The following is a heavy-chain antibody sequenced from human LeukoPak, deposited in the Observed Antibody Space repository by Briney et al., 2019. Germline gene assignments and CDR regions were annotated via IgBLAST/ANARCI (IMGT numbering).Heavy chain of an antibody. CDR3: ASDIVATSGDF. CDR1: GFTFSDYY. Sequence: GGSLRLSCAASGFTFSDYYMSWIRQAPGKGLEWVAYITSSGDNIYYADSVKGRFTISRDNAKNALFLRMSSLRVEDTATYYCASDIVATSGDFWGQGTLVSVSS. CDR2: ITSSGDNI. D-gene: IGHD5-12*01. V-gene: IGHV3-11*01. J-gene: IGHJ4*02.